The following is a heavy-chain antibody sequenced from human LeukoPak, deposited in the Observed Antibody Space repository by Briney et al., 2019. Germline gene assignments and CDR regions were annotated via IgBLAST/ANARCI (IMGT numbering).Heavy chain of an antibody. V-gene: IGHV5-51*01. CDR1: GCCFTNYW. J-gene: IGHJ3*02. CDR2: IYPGDSDT. D-gene: IGHD2-2*01. Sequence: GESLKISCEASGCCFTNYWIGWVRQMPGIGLEWMGVIYPGDSDTRYSPSFQGQVTISADKSISTAYLHWSSLKASDTAMYYCARRPGSHCSSTSCHAFDIWGQGTMVTVSS. CDR3: ARRPGSHCSSTSCHAFDI.